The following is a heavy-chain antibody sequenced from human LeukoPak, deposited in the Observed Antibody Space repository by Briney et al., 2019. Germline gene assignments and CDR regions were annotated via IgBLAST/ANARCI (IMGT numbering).Heavy chain of an antibody. CDR3: AKIQGWFNAAFHI. J-gene: IGHJ3*02. D-gene: IGHD6-19*01. CDR2: IRYDGSNK. V-gene: IGHV3-30*02. CDR1: GFTFSSYG. Sequence: GGSLRPSCAASGFTFSSYGMHWVRQAPGKGLEWVAFIRYDGSNKHYADSVKGRFTISRDNSKNTLYLQMNSLRAEDTAVYYCAKIQGWFNAAFHIGGQGTMVTVSS.